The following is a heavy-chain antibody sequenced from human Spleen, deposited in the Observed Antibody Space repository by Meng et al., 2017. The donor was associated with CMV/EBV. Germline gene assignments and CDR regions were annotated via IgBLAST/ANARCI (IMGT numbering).Heavy chain of an antibody. CDR1: GFTFFNYN. CDR3: ARSGYNGYGLDV. V-gene: IGHV3-21*01. CDR2: ISSFSDYI. D-gene: IGHD5-24*01. Sequence: GESLKISCAASGFTFFNYNMNWVRQAPGKGLEWVSSISSFSDYINYADSVKGRFTISRDNSKNTVDLQMSSLRVDDTAVYYCARSGYNGYGLDVWGQGTTVTVSS. J-gene: IGHJ6*02.